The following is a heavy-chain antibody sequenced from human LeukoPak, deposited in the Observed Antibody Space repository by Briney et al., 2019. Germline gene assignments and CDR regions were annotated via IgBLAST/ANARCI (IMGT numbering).Heavy chain of an antibody. Sequence: GASVKVSCKASGGTFSSYAISWVRQAPGQGLEWMGGITPIFGTANYAQKFQGRVTITTDESTSTAYMELSSLRSEDTAVYYCARDLMTTVTTFGFDPWGQGTLVTVSS. J-gene: IGHJ5*02. CDR3: ARDLMTTVTTFGFDP. CDR1: GGTFSSYA. V-gene: IGHV1-69*05. CDR2: ITPIFGTA. D-gene: IGHD4-11*01.